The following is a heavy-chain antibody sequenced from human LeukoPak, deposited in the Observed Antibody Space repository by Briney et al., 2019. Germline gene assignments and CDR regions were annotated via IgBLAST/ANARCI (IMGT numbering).Heavy chain of an antibody. J-gene: IGHJ4*02. CDR3: ARSQIQLHLPWYFDY. CDR2: IYASGAS. Sequence: SQTLPLTCTLSGGPISSRNHHWNWIRQAAGKGPEWIVRIYASGASKYNPSLNGRVTMSLDTSKNQFSLSLSSMTAADTAFYYCARSQIQLHLPWYFDYWGQGILVTVSS. CDR1: GGPISSRNHH. D-gene: IGHD5-24*01. V-gene: IGHV4-61*02.